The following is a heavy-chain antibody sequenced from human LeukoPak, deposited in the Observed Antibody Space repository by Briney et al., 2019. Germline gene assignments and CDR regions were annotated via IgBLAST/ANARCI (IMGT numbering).Heavy chain of an antibody. Sequence: SETLSLTCTVSGGSISSYYWNWIRQPPGKGLEWIGYIYYSGSTNYNPSLKSRVTISVDTSKNQFSLKLSSVTAADPAVYYCARGGWYPESFQHWGQGALVTVSS. CDR1: GGSISSYY. V-gene: IGHV4-59*01. J-gene: IGHJ1*01. D-gene: IGHD6-19*01. CDR2: IYYSGST. CDR3: ARGGWYPESFQH.